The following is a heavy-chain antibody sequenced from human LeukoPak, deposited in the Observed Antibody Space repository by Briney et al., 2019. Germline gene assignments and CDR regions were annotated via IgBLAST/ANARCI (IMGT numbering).Heavy chain of an antibody. CDR3: ARVEGDY. V-gene: IGHV3-30*04. J-gene: IGHJ4*02. CDR2: IPYDGSNK. D-gene: IGHD3-3*01. CDR1: GFTFSSYA. Sequence: QPGGSLRLSCAASGFTFSSYAMHWVRQAPGKGLEWVAVIPYDGSNKYYADSVKGRFTISRDNTKNTLYLQMNSLRAEDTAVYYCARVEGDYWGQGTLVTVSS.